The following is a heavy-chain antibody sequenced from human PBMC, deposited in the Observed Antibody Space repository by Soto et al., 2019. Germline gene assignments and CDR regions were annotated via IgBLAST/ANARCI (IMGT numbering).Heavy chain of an antibody. J-gene: IGHJ4*02. CDR2: ISAHNGNT. CDR1: GYTFTSYG. Sequence: QVHLVQSGAEVKKPGASVKVSCKASGYTFTSYGITWVRQDHGQGLEWMGWISAHNGNTDYAQKMQGRVIVTRDTSTSTAYRELRSLISDDTAVYYCARGRYGDYWGQGALVTVSS. CDR3: ARGRYGDY. D-gene: IGHD1-1*01. V-gene: IGHV1-18*01.